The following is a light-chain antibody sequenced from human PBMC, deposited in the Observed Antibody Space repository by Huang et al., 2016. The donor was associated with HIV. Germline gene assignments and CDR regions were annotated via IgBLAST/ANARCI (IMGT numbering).Light chain of an antibody. CDR2: AAS. V-gene: IGKV1-39*01. CDR3: QETYSIPYT. J-gene: IGKJ2*01. Sequence: DIQMTQSPSSLSASVGDRVTITCRVSQGISSYLNWYQQKPGKAPKLLIYAASTLQSGVPSRFSGSGSGTDFTLTISSLQPADSATYYCQETYSIPYTFGQGTKLEIK. CDR1: QGISSY.